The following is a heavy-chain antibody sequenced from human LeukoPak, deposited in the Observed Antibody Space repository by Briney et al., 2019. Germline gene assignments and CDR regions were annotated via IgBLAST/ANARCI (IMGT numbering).Heavy chain of an antibody. J-gene: IGHJ4*02. CDR3: ARGYYGDYGFDY. Sequence: ASVKVSCKASGGTFSSYAISWVRQAPGQGLEWMGGIIPIFGTANYAQKFQGRVTITADESTSTAYMELSSLRSDDTAVYYCARGYYGDYGFDYWGQGTLVTVSS. D-gene: IGHD4-17*01. CDR1: GGTFSSYA. CDR2: IIPIFGTA. V-gene: IGHV1-69*13.